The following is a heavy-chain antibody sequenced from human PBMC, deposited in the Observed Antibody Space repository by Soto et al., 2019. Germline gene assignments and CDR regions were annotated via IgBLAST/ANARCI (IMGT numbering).Heavy chain of an antibody. J-gene: IGHJ5*02. CDR3: ARGGTSGSAVYNWFDP. CDR1: GASVSSFS. V-gene: IGHV4-59*02. D-gene: IGHD3-10*01. CDR2: IHNSGGT. Sequence: SETLSLTCSVTGASVSSFSWSWIRQSPGKGLEWIGYIHNSGGTNYTPSLRSRVAISVDTSKNLLSLNLTSLTAADTAVYYCARGGTSGSAVYNWFDPWGQGTLVTVSS.